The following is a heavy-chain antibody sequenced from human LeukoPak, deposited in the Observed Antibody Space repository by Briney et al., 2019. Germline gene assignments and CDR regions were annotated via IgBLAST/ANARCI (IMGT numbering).Heavy chain of an antibody. J-gene: IGHJ4*02. CDR1: GFTFRSYV. CDR3: ARSDSAYYPLLDY. V-gene: IGHV3-23*01. CDR2: ISNSGDNT. D-gene: IGHD3-22*01. Sequence: GGSLRLSCAASGFTFRSYVMSWVRQAPGKGLEWVSAISNSGDNTFYADSVKGRFTISRDNSNNTLFLQMNSLRTEDTAVYYCARSDSAYYPLLDYWGQGTLVTVSS.